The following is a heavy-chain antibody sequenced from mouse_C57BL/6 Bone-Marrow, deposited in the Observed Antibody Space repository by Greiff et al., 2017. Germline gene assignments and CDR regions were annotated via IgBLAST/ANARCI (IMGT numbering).Heavy chain of an antibody. V-gene: IGHV1-55*01. Sequence: VQLQQPVAELVKPGASVKMSCTASGYTFTSSWITWVKQRPGQGLEWIGDIYPGSGSTNYNEKFKSKATLTVDTSSSTAYMQLSSLTSEDSAVYSSATTPYNAKAYWGQGTSVTVSS. CDR3: ATTPYNAKAY. CDR2: IYPGSGST. J-gene: IGHJ4*01. CDR1: GYTFTSSW.